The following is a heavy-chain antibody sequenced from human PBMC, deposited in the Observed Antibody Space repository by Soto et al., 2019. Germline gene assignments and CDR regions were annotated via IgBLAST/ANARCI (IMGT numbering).Heavy chain of an antibody. V-gene: IGHV3-30-3*01. CDR3: ARDRPIAVAGTDAFDI. CDR2: ISYDGSNK. D-gene: IGHD6-19*01. CDR1: GFTFSDYY. J-gene: IGHJ3*02. Sequence: QVQLVESGGGLVKPGGSLRLSCAASGFTFSDYYMSWIRQAPGKGLEWVAVISYDGSNKYYADSVKGRFTISRDNSKNTLYLQMNSLRAEDTAVYYCARDRPIAVAGTDAFDIWGQGTMVTVSS.